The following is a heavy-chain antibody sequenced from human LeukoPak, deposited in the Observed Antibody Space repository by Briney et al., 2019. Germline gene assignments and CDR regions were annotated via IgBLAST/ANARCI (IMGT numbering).Heavy chain of an antibody. Sequence: GSLRLSCAASGFTFSSYAMSWVRQAPGKGLEWVSAITGSGCDTYYADSVKGRFTISRDNSRNTLYLQMNSLRAEDTAVYYCAKDPYCSSTSCSNYFDPWGQGTLVTVSS. CDR1: GFTFSSYA. D-gene: IGHD2-2*01. V-gene: IGHV3-23*01. J-gene: IGHJ5*02. CDR2: ITGSGCDT. CDR3: AKDPYCSSTSCSNYFDP.